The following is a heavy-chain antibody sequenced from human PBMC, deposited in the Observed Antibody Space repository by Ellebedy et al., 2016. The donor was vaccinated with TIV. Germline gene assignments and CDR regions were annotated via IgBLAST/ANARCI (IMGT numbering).Heavy chain of an antibody. V-gene: IGHV4-34*01. D-gene: IGHD2-15*01. J-gene: IGHJ3*02. CDR2: INHSGST. CDR3: ASATVVVVAATPPLGAFDI. Sequence: SETLSLTCAVYGGSFSGYYWSWIRQPPGKGLEWIGEINHSGSTNYNPSLKNRVTISVDTSKNQFSLKLSSVTAADTAVYYCASATVVVVAATPPLGAFDIWGQGTMVTVSS. CDR1: GGSFSGYY.